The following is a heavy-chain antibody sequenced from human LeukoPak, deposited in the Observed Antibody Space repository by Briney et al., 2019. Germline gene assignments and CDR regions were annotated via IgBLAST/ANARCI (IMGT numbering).Heavy chain of an antibody. CDR2: IIPIFGTA. V-gene: IGHV1-69*06. J-gene: IGHJ4*02. CDR1: GGTFSSYA. D-gene: IGHD2-2*01. Sequence: SVKVSCKASGGTFSSYAISWVRQAPGQGLEWMGGIIPIFGTANYAQKFQGRVTITADKSTSTAYMELSSLRSEDTAVYYCAREAYCSSTSCYPDYWGQGTLVTVSS. CDR3: AREAYCSSTSCYPDY.